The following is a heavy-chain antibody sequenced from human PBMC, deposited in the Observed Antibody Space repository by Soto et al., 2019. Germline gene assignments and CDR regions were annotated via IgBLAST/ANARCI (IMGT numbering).Heavy chain of an antibody. J-gene: IGHJ6*03. CDR2: IIPILGIA. V-gene: IGHV1-69*04. Sequence: SVKVSCKASGGTFSSYTISWVRQAPGQGLEWMGRIIPILGIANYAQKFQGRVTITADKSTSTAYMELSSLRSEDTAVYYCARDETTADYYYYMDVWGKGTTVTVSS. D-gene: IGHD4-17*01. CDR3: ARDETTADYYYYMDV. CDR1: GGTFSSYT.